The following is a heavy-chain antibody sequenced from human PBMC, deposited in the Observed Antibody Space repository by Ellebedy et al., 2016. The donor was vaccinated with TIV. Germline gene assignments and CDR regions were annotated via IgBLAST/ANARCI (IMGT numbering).Heavy chain of an antibody. CDR3: ARSYGYGTSVYYSHDGFDV. CDR2: IFPGDFDT. D-gene: IGHD3-22*01. CDR1: GYTFSHHW. Sequence: PGGSLRLSCQGSGYTFSHHWIGWVRQMPGKGLEWMGIIFPGDFDTRYSPSFQGQVTISADNSTNTAHLQWSSLKASDTAMYYCARSYGYGTSVYYSHDGFDVWGRGTMVTVSS. V-gene: IGHV5-51*01. J-gene: IGHJ3*01.